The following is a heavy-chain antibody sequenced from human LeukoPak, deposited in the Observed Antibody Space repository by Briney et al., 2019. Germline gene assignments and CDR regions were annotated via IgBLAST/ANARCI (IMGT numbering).Heavy chain of an antibody. V-gene: IGHV3-23*01. J-gene: IGHJ4*02. CDR3: AKGGNYAPLDY. Sequence: GGPLRLSCAASGFAFSNSAMTWARKAPGKGLERVSAISTSGSDTIYTDSVKDRFTISRDNSKNTLYLQMNSLRAEDTAVYYCAKGGNYAPLDYWGQGTLVTVSS. D-gene: IGHD1-7*01. CDR2: ISTSGSDT. CDR1: GFAFSNSA.